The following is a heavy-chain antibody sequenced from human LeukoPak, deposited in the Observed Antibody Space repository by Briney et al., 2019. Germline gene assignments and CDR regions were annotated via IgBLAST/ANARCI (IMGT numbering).Heavy chain of an antibody. CDR3: ARALDIVVVNDY. D-gene: IGHD2-15*01. V-gene: IGHV3-74*01. CDR2: ISGDGSST. Sequence: PGGSLRLSCAASGFNFRTYWMHWVRQAPGKGLVWVSRISGDGSSTSYADSVKGRFTISRDNAKNTLYLQTNSLRAEDTAVYYCARALDIVVVNDYWGQGTLVTVSS. CDR1: GFNFRTYW. J-gene: IGHJ4*02.